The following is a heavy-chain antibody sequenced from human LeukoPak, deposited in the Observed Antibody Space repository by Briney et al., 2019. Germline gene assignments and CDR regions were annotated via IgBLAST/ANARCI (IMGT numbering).Heavy chain of an antibody. V-gene: IGHV4-4*02. CDR1: GVSISSSNW. J-gene: IGHJ6*04. Sequence: SETLSLTCAVSGVSISSSNWWSWVRQPPGKGLEWIGESYHSGSTNYNPSLKSRVTISVDKSKNQFSLKLSSVTAADTAVYYCASLYSSGSYGMDVWGKGTTVTVSS. D-gene: IGHD6-25*01. CDR2: SYHSGST. CDR3: ASLYSSGSYGMDV.